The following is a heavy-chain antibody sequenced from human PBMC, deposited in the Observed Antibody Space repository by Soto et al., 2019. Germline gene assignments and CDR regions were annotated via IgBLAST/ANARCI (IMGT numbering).Heavy chain of an antibody. Sequence: SETLSLTCAVYGGSFSGYYWSWIRQPPGKGLEWIGEINHSGSTNYNPSLKSRVTISVDTSKNQFSLKLSSVTAADTAVYYCAREREVDPLYSSGWYRGYNWFAPWGQGTLVTVSS. CDR3: AREREVDPLYSSGWYRGYNWFAP. D-gene: IGHD6-19*01. CDR2: INHSGST. J-gene: IGHJ5*02. CDR1: GGSFSGYY. V-gene: IGHV4-34*01.